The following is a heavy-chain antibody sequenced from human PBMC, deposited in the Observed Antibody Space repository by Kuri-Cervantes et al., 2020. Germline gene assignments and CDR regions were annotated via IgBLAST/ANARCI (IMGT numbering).Heavy chain of an antibody. J-gene: IGHJ4*02. V-gene: IGHV1-3*01. CDR2: INAGNGNT. CDR3: ARAALRYFPLPY. CDR1: GYTFTSYA. D-gene: IGHD3-9*01. Sequence: ASVKVSCKASGYTFTSYAMHWVRQAPGQRLEWMGWINAGNGNTKYSQKFQGRVTITRDTSASIAYMELSSLRSEDTAVYYCARAALRYFPLPYWGQGTLVTVSS.